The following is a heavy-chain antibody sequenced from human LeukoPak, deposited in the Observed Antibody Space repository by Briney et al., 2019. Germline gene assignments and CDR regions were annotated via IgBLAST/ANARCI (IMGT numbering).Heavy chain of an antibody. Sequence: GGSLRLSCAASGFTFSSYSMNWVRQAPGKGLEWVSSVSTGSRDIYYADSVKGRFTISRDSAKNSLYLQMNSLRAEDTAVYYCAREGGYCYGDSCRYFDYWGQGTLVTVSS. D-gene: IGHD2-15*01. CDR3: AREGGYCYGDSCRYFDY. CDR2: VSTGSRDI. J-gene: IGHJ4*02. V-gene: IGHV3-21*01. CDR1: GFTFSSYS.